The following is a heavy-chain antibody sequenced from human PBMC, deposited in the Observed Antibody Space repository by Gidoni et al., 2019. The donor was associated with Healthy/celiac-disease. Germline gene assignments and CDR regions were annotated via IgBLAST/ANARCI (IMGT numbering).Heavy chain of an antibody. CDR2: IYHSGST. Sequence: QVQLQESVPGLVKPSETLSLTCAVSGYSISSGYYWGWIRQPPGKGLEWIGSIYHSGSTYYNPSLKSRVTISVDTSKNQFSLKLSSVTAADTAVYYCARGRSGGFNWFDPWGQGTLVTVSS. D-gene: IGHD2-15*01. J-gene: IGHJ5*02. CDR3: ARGRSGGFNWFDP. V-gene: IGHV4-38-2*01. CDR1: GYSISSGYY.